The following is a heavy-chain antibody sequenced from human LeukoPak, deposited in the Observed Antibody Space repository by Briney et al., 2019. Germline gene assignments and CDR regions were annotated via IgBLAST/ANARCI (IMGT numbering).Heavy chain of an antibody. CDR3: ARGIAAAGPRFDP. CDR2: ISSSSSNT. CDR1: GFTFSSYS. J-gene: IGHJ5*02. Sequence: GGSLRLSCAASGFTFSSYSMNWVRQAPGKGLEWVSYISSSSSNTYYADSVKGRFTISRDNAKNSLYLQMNSLRAEDTAVYYCARGIAAAGPRFDPWGQGTLVSVSS. D-gene: IGHD6-13*01. V-gene: IGHV3-48*01.